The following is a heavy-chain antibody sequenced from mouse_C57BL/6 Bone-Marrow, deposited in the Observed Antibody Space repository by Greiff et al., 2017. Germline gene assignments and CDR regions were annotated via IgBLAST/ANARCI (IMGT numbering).Heavy chain of an antibody. CDR1: GFTFSDYG. Sequence: EVMLVESGGGLVQPGGSLKLSCAASGFTFSDYGMAWVRQAPRTGPEWVAFISNLAYSIYYADTVTGRFTISRENAKNTLYLDMRSLRSEDTAMYYCARGIYYGNYEFAYWGQGTLVTVSA. V-gene: IGHV5-15*04. CDR3: ARGIYYGNYEFAY. D-gene: IGHD2-1*01. CDR2: ISNLAYSI. J-gene: IGHJ3*01.